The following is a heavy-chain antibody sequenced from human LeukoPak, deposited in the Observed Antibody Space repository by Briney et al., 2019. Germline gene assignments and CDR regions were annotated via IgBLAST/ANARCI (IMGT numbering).Heavy chain of an antibody. Sequence: ASVKVSCKASGYTFTGYYMHWVRQAPGQGLEWMGWINPNSGGTNYAQKFQGRVTMTRGTSISTAYMELSRLRSDDTAVYYCARDMASSGWYVWDVWGQGTTVTVSS. V-gene: IGHV1-2*02. CDR2: INPNSGGT. CDR1: GYTFTGYY. J-gene: IGHJ6*02. CDR3: ARDMASSGWYVWDV. D-gene: IGHD6-19*01.